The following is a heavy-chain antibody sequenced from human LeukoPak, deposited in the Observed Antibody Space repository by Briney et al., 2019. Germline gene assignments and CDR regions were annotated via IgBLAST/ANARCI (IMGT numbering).Heavy chain of an antibody. CDR2: TYHRSTWKS. Sequence: SQTLSLTCAISGDSVSNDAATWNWIRQSPSRGLEWLGRTYHRSTWKSTYRASLQSRLTIMADTSKNQFSLQLKSVTPEDTATYYCVRDGYWAFWGQGTLVTVSS. D-gene: IGHD2-8*02. CDR3: VRDGYWAF. V-gene: IGHV6-1*01. J-gene: IGHJ4*02. CDR1: GDSVSNDAAT.